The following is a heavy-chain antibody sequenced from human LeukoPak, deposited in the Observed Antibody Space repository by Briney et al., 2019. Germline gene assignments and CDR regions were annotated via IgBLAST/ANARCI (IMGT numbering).Heavy chain of an antibody. D-gene: IGHD5-18*01. CDR3: ARPRYSYGYFPFDY. J-gene: IGHJ4*02. V-gene: IGHV4-59*08. CDR2: IYYSGST. CDR1: GGSIRSYY. Sequence: SETLSLTCTVSGGSIRSYYWSWIRQPPGEGLEWIGYIYYSGSTNYNPSLKSRVTISVDTSKNQFSLRLTSVTAADTAVYYCARPRYSYGYFPFDYWGQGTLVTVSS.